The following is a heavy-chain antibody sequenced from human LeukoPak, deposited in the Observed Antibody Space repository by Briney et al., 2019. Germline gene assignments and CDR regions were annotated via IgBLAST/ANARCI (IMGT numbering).Heavy chain of an antibody. V-gene: IGHV4-4*07. J-gene: IGHJ6*02. CDR3: ARGITIFGGHYGMDV. CDR2: IYTSGST. D-gene: IGHD3-3*01. Sequence: SETLSLTCTVSAGSMSNYYWNWIRQPAGKGLEWIGHIYTSGSTNYNPSLKSRVTMSVDTSKNQISVKLSSVTAADTAVYYCARGITIFGGHYGMDVWGQGTTVTVSS. CDR1: AGSMSNYY.